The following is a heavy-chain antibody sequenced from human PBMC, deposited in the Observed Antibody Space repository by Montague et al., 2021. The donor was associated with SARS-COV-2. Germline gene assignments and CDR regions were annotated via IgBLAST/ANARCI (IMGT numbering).Heavy chain of an antibody. V-gene: IGHV4-59*01. CDR1: GGSISSYY. D-gene: IGHD1-14*01. CDR2: IYYSGST. Sequence: SETLSLTCTVSGGSISSYYWSWIRQPPGKGLEWIGHIYYSGSTNYNSSLKSRVTISVDTSKNQFPVKLSSVTAADTAVYYCARTPGQIAGDAFDIWGQGTMVTVSS. CDR3: ARTPGQIAGDAFDI. J-gene: IGHJ3*02.